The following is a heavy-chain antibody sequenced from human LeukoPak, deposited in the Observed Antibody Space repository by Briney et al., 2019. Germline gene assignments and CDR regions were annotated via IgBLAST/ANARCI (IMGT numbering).Heavy chain of an antibody. CDR3: ARLWELPSPFDY. Sequence: PGGSLRLSCAASGFTFSSYAMSWVRQAPGKGLEWVSAISGSGGSTYYADSMKGRFTISRDNSKNTLYLQMNSLRAEDTAVYYCARLWELPSPFDYWGQGTLVTVSS. V-gene: IGHV3-23*01. CDR1: GFTFSSYA. J-gene: IGHJ4*02. D-gene: IGHD1-26*01. CDR2: ISGSGGST.